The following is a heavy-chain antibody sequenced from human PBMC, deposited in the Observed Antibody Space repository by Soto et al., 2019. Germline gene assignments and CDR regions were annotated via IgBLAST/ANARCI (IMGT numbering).Heavy chain of an antibody. J-gene: IGHJ4*02. V-gene: IGHV3-33*01. Sequence: QVQLVESGGGVVQPGRSLRLSCAASGFTFSSYGMHWVRQAPGKGLERVAVIWYDGSNKHYADSVKGRFTISRDNSKITLYLQMNSLRAEDTAVYYCARDLGNSYCYGDYWGQGTLVTVSS. CDR1: GFTFSSYG. D-gene: IGHD5-18*01. CDR3: ARDLGNSYCYGDY. CDR2: IWYDGSNK.